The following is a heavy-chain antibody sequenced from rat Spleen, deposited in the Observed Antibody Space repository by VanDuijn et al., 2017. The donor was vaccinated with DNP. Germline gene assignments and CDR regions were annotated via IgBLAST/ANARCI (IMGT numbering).Heavy chain of an antibody. CDR1: GFTFRDYY. J-gene: IGHJ2*01. Sequence: EVQLVESGGGLVQPGRSLKLSCAASGFTFRDYYMAWVRQAPTKGLEWVAYISYDGGITSYGDSVKGRFTISRDNAKNTLYLQMDSLRSEDTATFYCTTDFERGYWGQGVMVTVSS. CDR2: ISYDGGIT. V-gene: IGHV5-20*01. CDR3: TTDFERGY. D-gene: IGHD1-11*01.